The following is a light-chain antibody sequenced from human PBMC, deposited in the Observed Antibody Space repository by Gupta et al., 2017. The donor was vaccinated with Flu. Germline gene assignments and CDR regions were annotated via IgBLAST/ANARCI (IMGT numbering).Light chain of an antibody. CDR1: SSNIGSNY. J-gene: IGLJ3*02. CDR3: ATWDTTLSVMV. V-gene: IGLV1-51*01. Sequence: GSSSNIGSNYVSWYQQFPGTAPKVLIYEDNERPAGIPDRFSASKSGASATLAITGLQTGDEAAFYCATWDTTLSVMVFGGGTKPTV. CDR2: EDN.